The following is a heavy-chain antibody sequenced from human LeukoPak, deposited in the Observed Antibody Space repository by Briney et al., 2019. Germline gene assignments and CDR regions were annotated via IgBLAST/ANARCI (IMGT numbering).Heavy chain of an antibody. CDR2: ISGSVGST. CDR1: GFTFSSDA. CDR3: ARDGPSDSDWYFHL. Sequence: GGSLRLSCAASGFTFSSDAVSWVRQAPGGGLEWVSMISGSVGSTYSADSVKGRFTISRDNSKNTLYLQMNSLRAEDTAVYYCARDGPSDSDWYFHLWGRGTLVTVSS. J-gene: IGHJ2*01. D-gene: IGHD2-21*02. V-gene: IGHV3-23*01.